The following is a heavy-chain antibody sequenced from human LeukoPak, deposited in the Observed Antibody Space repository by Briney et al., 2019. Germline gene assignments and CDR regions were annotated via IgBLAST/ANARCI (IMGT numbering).Heavy chain of an antibody. CDR2: INHSGST. CDR3: ARTTWFVITFGGVHYFDY. Sequence: SETLSLTCAVYGGSFSGYYWSWIRQPPGKGLEWIGEINHSGSTNYNPSLKSRVTISVDTSKNQFSLKLSSVTAADTAVYYCARTTWFVITFGGVHYFDYWGQGTLVTVSS. CDR1: GGSFSGYY. V-gene: IGHV4-34*01. J-gene: IGHJ4*02. D-gene: IGHD3-16*01.